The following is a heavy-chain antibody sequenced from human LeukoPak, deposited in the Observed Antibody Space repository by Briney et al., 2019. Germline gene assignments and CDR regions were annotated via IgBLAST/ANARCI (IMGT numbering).Heavy chain of an antibody. J-gene: IGHJ3*02. V-gene: IGHV4-30-2*01. CDR1: GGSISSGGYS. D-gene: IGHD2-15*01. CDR3: ARGVVAANAFDI. Sequence: PSQTLSLTCAVSGGSISSGGYSWSWIRQPPGKGLEWVGYIYHSGSTYYNPSLKSRATISVDRSKNQFSLKLSSVTAADTAVYYCARGVVAANAFDIWGQGTMVTVSS. CDR2: IYHSGST.